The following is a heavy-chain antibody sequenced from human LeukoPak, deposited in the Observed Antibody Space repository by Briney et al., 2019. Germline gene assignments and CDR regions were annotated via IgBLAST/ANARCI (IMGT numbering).Heavy chain of an antibody. CDR2: IYYSGST. J-gene: IGHJ5*02. D-gene: IGHD2-2*01. V-gene: IGHV4-39*01. CDR3: ARGGYCNTTTCYPERWFDP. Sequence: SETLSLTCTAYGGSVSSRNHYWGWIRQPPGKGLEWIGSIYYSGSTSNDPSLKSRVTISVDTSKNQVSLKLTSVTAADTAVYYCARGGYCNTTTCYPERWFDPWGQGTLVTVSS. CDR1: GGSVSSRNHY.